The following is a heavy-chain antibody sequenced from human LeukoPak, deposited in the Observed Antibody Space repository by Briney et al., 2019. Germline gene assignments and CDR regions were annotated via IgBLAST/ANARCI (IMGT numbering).Heavy chain of an antibody. Sequence: SETLSLTCTVSGGSISSSSYYWGWIRQPPGKGLEWIGSIYYSGSTYYNPSLKSRVTISVDTSKNQFSLKLSSVTAADTAVYYCATILGRPYYDILTGYYKGGDYFDYWGQGTLVTVSS. CDR3: ATILGRPYYDILTGYYKGGDYFDY. CDR2: IYYSGST. D-gene: IGHD3-9*01. J-gene: IGHJ4*02. CDR1: GGSISSSSYY. V-gene: IGHV4-39*01.